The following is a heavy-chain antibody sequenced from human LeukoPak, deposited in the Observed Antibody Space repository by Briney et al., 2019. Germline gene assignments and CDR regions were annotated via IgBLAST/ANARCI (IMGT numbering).Heavy chain of an antibody. Sequence: GGSLRLSCAASGFTFRTYEMNWVRQAPGKGLEWVSYVSTSGTTKYYADSVKGRFIISRDNAKNSVYLQMNSLRVEDTAVYYCAPMVRWLDTYNWFDPWGQGTLVTVSS. CDR1: GFTFRTYE. CDR2: VSTSGTTK. CDR3: APMVRWLDTYNWFDP. D-gene: IGHD4/OR15-4a*01. J-gene: IGHJ5*02. V-gene: IGHV3-48*03.